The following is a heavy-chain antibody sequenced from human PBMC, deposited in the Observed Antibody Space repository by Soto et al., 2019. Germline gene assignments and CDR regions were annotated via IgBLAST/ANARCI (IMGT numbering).Heavy chain of an antibody. D-gene: IGHD3-10*01. CDR2: INDSGNI. V-gene: IGHV4-34*01. CDR3: ARGLILCFGELSRRGGYYYYMDV. CDR1: GGSFSGYQ. J-gene: IGHJ6*03. Sequence: QVQLQQWGAGLLKPSETLSLTCAVYGGSFSGYQWSWIRQTPGKGLEWIGEINDSGNINYNPSLKSRVTILLDTPKKQISLKLSSVTAADSAVYYCARGLILCFGELSRRGGYYYYMDVWGKGTTVTVSS.